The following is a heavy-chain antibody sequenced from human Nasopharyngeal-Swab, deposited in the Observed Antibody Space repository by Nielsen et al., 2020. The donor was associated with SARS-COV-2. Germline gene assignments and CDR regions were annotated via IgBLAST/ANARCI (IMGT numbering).Heavy chain of an antibody. CDR2: ISSSSTYI. V-gene: IGHV3-21*01. D-gene: IGHD3-10*01. CDR3: AGAYGSGSYFAFDL. J-gene: IGHJ3*01. Sequence: GGSLRLSCAASGFTFSNFAMNWVRQAPGKGLEWVSSISSSSTYIYYADSVKGRFTISRDNAKNSLYLQMNSLRAEDTAVYYCAGAYGSGSYFAFDLWGQGTMVTVSS. CDR1: GFTFSNFA.